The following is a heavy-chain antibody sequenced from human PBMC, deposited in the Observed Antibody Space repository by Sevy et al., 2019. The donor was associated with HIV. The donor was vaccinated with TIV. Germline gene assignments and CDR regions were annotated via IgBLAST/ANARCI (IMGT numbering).Heavy chain of an antibody. Sequence: GGSLRLSCAASGFTFSSYEMSWVRQAPGKGLEWVSYISNSGTSIYYSDSVKGRFTISIDKARNSLYLQMNSLRAEDTAIYYCARDLPPSATTVAHFDCWGQGTLVTVSS. CDR2: ISNSGTSI. J-gene: IGHJ4*02. V-gene: IGHV3-48*03. CDR1: GFTFSSYE. CDR3: ARDLPPSATTVAHFDC. D-gene: IGHD4-17*01.